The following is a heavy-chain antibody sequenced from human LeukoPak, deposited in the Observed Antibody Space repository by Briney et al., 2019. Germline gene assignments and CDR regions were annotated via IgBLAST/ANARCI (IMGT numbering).Heavy chain of an antibody. J-gene: IGHJ4*02. Sequence: SVKVSCKASGGTFSSYAISWVRQAPGQGLEWMGGIIPIFGTANYAQKFQGRVTITADESTSTAYMELSSLRSEDTAVYYCAGLSGSYGGNSGHDYWGQGTLVTVSS. CDR1: GGTFSSYA. V-gene: IGHV1-69*19. D-gene: IGHD4-23*01. CDR3: AGLSGSYGGNSGHDY. CDR2: IIPIFGTA.